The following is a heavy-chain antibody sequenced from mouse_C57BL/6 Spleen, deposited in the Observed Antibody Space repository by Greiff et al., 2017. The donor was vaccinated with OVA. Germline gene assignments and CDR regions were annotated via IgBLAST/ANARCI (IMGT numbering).Heavy chain of an antibody. Sequence: EVQLQESGPGLVKPSQSLSLTCSVTGYSITSGYYWHWIRQFPGNKLEWMGYISYDGSNNYNPSLKNRISITRDTSKNQFFLKLNSVTTEDTATYYCAREGDGAWFAYWGQGTLVTVSA. CDR2: ISYDGSN. CDR1: GYSITSGYY. D-gene: IGHD3-3*01. V-gene: IGHV3-6*01. J-gene: IGHJ3*01. CDR3: AREGDGAWFAY.